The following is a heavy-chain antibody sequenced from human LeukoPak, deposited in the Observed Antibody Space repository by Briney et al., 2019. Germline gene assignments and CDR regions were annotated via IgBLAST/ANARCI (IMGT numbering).Heavy chain of an antibody. Sequence: SQTLSLTCTVPGGSISSGGYYWSWIRQHPGKGLEWIGYIYYSGSTYYNPSLKSRVTISVDTSKNQFSLRLSSVTAADTAVYYCARRFGDYLWDYWGQGTLVTVSS. CDR3: ARRFGDYLWDY. J-gene: IGHJ4*02. V-gene: IGHV4-31*03. D-gene: IGHD4-17*01. CDR1: GGSISSGGYY. CDR2: IYYSGST.